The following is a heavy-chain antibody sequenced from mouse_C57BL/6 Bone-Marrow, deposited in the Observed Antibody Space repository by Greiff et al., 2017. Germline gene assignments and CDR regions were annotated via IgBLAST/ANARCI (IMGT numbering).Heavy chain of an antibody. CDR1: GYTFTSYW. CDR2: IDPSDSYT. CDR3: ARKAGSSLGAY. J-gene: IGHJ3*01. Sequence: QVQLQQPGAELVKPGASVKLSCKASGYTFTSYWMQWVKQRPGQGLEWIGEIDPSDSYTNYNQKFKGKATLTVDTSSSTAYMQLSSLTSEDSAVYYCARKAGSSLGAYWGQGTLVTVSA. D-gene: IGHD1-1*01. V-gene: IGHV1-50*01.